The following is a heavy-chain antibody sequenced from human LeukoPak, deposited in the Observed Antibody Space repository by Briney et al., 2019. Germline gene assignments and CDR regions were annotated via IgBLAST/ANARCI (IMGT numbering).Heavy chain of an antibody. V-gene: IGHV4-34*01. CDR2: INHSGST. Sequence: LETLSLTCAVYGGSFSGYYWSWIRQPPGKGLEWIGEINHSGSTNYNPSLKSRVTISVDTSKNQFSLKLSSVTAADTAVYYCAGDYYDSSGYYYSNDYWGQGTLVTVSS. J-gene: IGHJ4*02. CDR1: GGSFSGYY. CDR3: AGDYYDSSGYYYSNDY. D-gene: IGHD3-22*01.